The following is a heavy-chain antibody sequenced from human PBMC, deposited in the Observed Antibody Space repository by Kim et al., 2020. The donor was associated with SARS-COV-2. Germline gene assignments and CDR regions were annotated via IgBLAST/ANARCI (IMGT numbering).Heavy chain of an antibody. V-gene: IGHV4-39*07. CDR3: ARGYYGGNFGMDV. CDR1: GGSISSSSYY. Sequence: SETLSLTCTVSGGSISSSSYYWGWIRQPPGKGLEWIGSIYYSGSTYYNPSLKSRVTISVDTSKNQFSLKLSSVTAADTAVYYCARGYYGGNFGMDVWGQGTTVTVSS. J-gene: IGHJ6*02. CDR2: IYYSGST. D-gene: IGHD4-17*01.